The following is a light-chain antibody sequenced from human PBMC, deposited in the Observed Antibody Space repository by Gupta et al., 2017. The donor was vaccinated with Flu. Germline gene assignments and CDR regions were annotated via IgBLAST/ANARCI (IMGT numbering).Light chain of an antibody. CDR3: SSYTSDRTYV. V-gene: IGLV2-14*01. J-gene: IGLJ1*01. CDR1: NSDVGGYNY. Sequence: TNSDVGGYNYVTWYQQHADKVPKVIIFGVSNRPSGVSYRFSGSKSGNTASLTISGLQAEDEADYYCSSYTSDRTYVFGPGTKVTVL. CDR2: GVS.